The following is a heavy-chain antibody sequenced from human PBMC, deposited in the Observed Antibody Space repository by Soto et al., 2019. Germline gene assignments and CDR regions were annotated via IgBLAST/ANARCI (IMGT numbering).Heavy chain of an antibody. Sequence: ASVKVSCKASGYTFTSYDINWVRQATGQGLEWMGWMNPNNGNTGYAQKFQGRVTMTRDTSISTAYMELRSLRSDDTAGYYCARDLPPSDDWGQGTLVTVSS. V-gene: IGHV1-8*01. CDR1: GYTFTSYD. CDR3: ARDLPPSDD. J-gene: IGHJ4*02. CDR2: MNPNNGNT.